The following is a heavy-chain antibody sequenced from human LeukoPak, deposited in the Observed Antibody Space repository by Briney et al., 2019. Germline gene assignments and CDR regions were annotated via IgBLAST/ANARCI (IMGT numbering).Heavy chain of an antibody. J-gene: IGHJ5*02. V-gene: IGHV1-8*01. CDR2: MNPNSGNT. D-gene: IGHD3-22*01. CDR1: GYTFTSYD. Sequence: ASVKVSCKASGYTFTSYDINWVRQATGQGLEWMGWMNPNSGNTGYAQKFQGRVTMTRNTSISTAYMELSSLRSEDTAVYYCARDYYDSSGYNWFDPWGQGALVTVSS. CDR3: ARDYYDSSGYNWFDP.